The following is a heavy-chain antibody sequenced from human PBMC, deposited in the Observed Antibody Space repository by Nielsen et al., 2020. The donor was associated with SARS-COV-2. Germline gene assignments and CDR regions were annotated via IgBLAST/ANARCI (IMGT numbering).Heavy chain of an antibody. J-gene: IGHJ3*02. CDR2: IYHSGRT. Sequence: LRLSCAASGGSISSGGYSWIWIRQPPGKGLEWIGYIYHSGRTYYNPSLKSRVTISVDRSKNQFSLKLSSVTAADTAVYYCARGGRITFGGADDAFDIWGQGTMVTVSS. D-gene: IGHD3-16*01. V-gene: IGHV4-30-2*01. CDR1: GGSISSGGYS. CDR3: ARGGRITFGGADDAFDI.